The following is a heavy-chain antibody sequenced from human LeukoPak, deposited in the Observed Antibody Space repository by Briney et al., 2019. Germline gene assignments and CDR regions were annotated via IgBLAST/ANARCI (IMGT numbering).Heavy chain of an antibody. V-gene: IGHV3-15*01. CDR1: GFTFSSYG. J-gene: IGHJ4*02. CDR3: TTDSHY. Sequence: PGGSLRLSCAASGFTFSSYGMHWVRQAPGKGLEWVGRIKSKTDSGTTDYAAPVKGRFTISRDDSKNTLYLQMNSLKIDDTAVYYCTTDSHYWGQGTLVTVSS. CDR2: IKSKTDSGTT.